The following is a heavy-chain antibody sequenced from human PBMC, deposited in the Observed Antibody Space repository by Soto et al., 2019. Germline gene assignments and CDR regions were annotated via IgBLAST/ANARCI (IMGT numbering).Heavy chain of an antibody. CDR2: IKQDGSEK. D-gene: IGHD6-13*01. Sequence: GVPLRLCCVVSGFTFISFWMNWVRQAPGKGLEWVANIKQDGSEKYYVDSAKGRFTISRDNAKNSLYLQMNSLSAEDTAIYYCATSRTFDYLGQGTLVTVSS. V-gene: IGHV3-7*01. CDR1: GFTFISFW. J-gene: IGHJ4*02. CDR3: ATSRTFDY.